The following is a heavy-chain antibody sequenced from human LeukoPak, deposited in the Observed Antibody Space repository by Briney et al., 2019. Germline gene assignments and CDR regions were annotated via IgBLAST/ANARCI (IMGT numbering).Heavy chain of an antibody. J-gene: IGHJ4*02. CDR1: GFTFSSYG. V-gene: IGHV3-23*01. Sequence: PGGTLRLSCAASGFTFSSYGMSWVRQAPGKGLEWVSAISGSGGSTYYADSVKGRFTISRDNSKNTLYLQMNSLRAEDTAVYYCAKAPSYSSSWSCFDYWGQGTLVTVSS. CDR2: ISGSGGST. D-gene: IGHD6-13*01. CDR3: AKAPSYSSSWSCFDY.